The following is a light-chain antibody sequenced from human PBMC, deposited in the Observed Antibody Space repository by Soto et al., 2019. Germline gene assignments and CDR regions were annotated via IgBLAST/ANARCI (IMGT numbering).Light chain of an antibody. CDR1: QSVSSSH. V-gene: IGKV3-20*01. J-gene: IGKJ5*01. CDR2: AAS. Sequence: EIVFTQYPGTLSLSPGERGALSCRASQSVSSSHLAWYQHKPGQAPRLLIYAASSRATGSPDRFSGGGSGTDFTLTISRLEPEDFAVYYCQPYGYSPITFGPGTRLEIK. CDR3: QPYGYSPIT.